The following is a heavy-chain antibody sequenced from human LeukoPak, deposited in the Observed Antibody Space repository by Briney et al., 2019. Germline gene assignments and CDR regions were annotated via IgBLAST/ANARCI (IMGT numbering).Heavy chain of an antibody. V-gene: IGHV4-30-2*01. J-gene: IGHJ3*02. CDR1: GGSISSGGYS. Sequence: SETLSLTCAVSGGSISSGGYSWSWIRQPPGKGLEWIGYIYHSGSTYYNPSLKSRVTISVDTSENHFSLKLNSVTAADTAVYYCARTAYSSSNTWYFGQTALDIWGQGTMVTVFS. D-gene: IGHD6-13*01. CDR2: IYHSGST. CDR3: ARTAYSSSNTWYFGQTALDI.